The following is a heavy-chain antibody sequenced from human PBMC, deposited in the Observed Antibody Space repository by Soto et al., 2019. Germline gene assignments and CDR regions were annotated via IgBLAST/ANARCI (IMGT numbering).Heavy chain of an antibody. Sequence: EVQLLESGGGLVQPGGSLRLSCAASGFTFSNYAMNWVRQAPGKGLEWVSGISGSGGSTFYADSVKGRFTISRDNSKNTLYLQMNSLRAEDTAVYYCAKTYYYDSSGQAHYFDYWGQGTLVTVSS. CDR1: GFTFSNYA. D-gene: IGHD3-22*01. CDR3: AKTYYYDSSGQAHYFDY. J-gene: IGHJ4*02. V-gene: IGHV3-23*01. CDR2: ISGSGGST.